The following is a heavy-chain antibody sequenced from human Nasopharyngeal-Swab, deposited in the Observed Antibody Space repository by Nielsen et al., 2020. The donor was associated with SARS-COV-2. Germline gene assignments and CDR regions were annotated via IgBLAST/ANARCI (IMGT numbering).Heavy chain of an antibody. V-gene: IGHV1-8*01. J-gene: IGHJ6*02. D-gene: IGHD3-9*01. CDR1: GGTFNIYG. CDR3: ARWVRYFDWLFQSDYYYYGMDV. Sequence: ASVKVSCKASGGTFNIYGFTWVRQATGQGLEWMGWMNPNSGNTGYAQKFQGRVTMTRNTSISTAYMELSSLRSEDTAVYYCARWVRYFDWLFQSDYYYYGMDVWGQGTTVTVSS. CDR2: MNPNSGNT.